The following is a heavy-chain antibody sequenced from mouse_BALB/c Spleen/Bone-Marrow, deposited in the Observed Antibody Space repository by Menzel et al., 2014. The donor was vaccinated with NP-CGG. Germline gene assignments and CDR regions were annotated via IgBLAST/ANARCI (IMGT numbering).Heavy chain of an antibody. CDR2: IFPEKSDI. Sequence: VHVKQSGTVLARPGASVKMSCKASGYTFTSYWMHWVKQRPGQGLEWIGAIFPEKSDIAFNQRFEGKAKLTAVTSTSTAYMELSSLTSEDSAVYYCTRDYDYDPFAYWGQGTLVTVSA. D-gene: IGHD2-4*01. CDR1: GYTFTSYW. V-gene: IGHV1-5*01. CDR3: TRDYDYDPFAY. J-gene: IGHJ3*01.